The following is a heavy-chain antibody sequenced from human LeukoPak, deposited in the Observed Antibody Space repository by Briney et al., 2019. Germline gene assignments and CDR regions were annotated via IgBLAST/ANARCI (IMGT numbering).Heavy chain of an antibody. CDR2: IYYSGST. V-gene: IGHV4-59*12. J-gene: IGHJ4*02. CDR1: GGSISSYY. Sequence: SETLSLTCTVSGGSISSYYWSWIRQPPGKGLEWIGYIYYSGSTNYNPSLKSRVTISVDTSKNQFSLKLSSVTAADTAVYYCAREGPRTGYSSGWLRHWGQGTLVTVSS. D-gene: IGHD6-19*01. CDR3: AREGPRTGYSSGWLRH.